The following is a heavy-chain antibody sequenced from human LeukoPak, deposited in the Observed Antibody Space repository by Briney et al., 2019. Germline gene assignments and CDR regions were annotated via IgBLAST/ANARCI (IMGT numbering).Heavy chain of an antibody. CDR1: RFTLSTYV. J-gene: IGHJ3*02. CDR3: ARVFDYGDRDAFDI. CDR2: IRGSTT. Sequence: GRSLRLSCAASRFTLSTYVMSWVRQAPGKGLEWASTIRGSTTYYADSVKGRFTISRDGSKNTLYLQMNSLRAEDTAIYFCARVFDYGDRDAFDIWGQGTMVTVSS. V-gene: IGHV3-23*01. D-gene: IGHD4-17*01.